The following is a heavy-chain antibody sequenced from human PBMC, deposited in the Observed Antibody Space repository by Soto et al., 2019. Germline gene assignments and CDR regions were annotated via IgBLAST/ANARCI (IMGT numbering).Heavy chain of an antibody. V-gene: IGHV3-30*18. J-gene: IGHJ4*02. CDR1: GFTFRDYA. CDR2: VSHDGRNT. D-gene: IGHD6-19*01. CDR3: AKGGRHWLVTSDFNY. Sequence: VQLVESGGGVVQPGRSLRLSCEASGFTFRDYAMHWVRQAPGKGLEWVAVVSHDGRNTHYADSVKGRFTISRDSSKNTVSLEMTSLWAEDTAVYYGAKGGRHWLVTSDFNYWGQGALVTVSS.